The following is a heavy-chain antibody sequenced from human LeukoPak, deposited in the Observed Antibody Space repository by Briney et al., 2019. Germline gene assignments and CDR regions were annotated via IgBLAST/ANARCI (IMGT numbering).Heavy chain of an antibody. Sequence: ASVKLSCKASGYTFSDHYIHWVRQAPGQGLEWMGWITPKSGGTNYAQKFQGRVTMTRDKSINTIYMELSSLTSDDTAVYYCAREGRSAISLDYWGQGTLVTVSS. CDR2: ITPKSGGT. D-gene: IGHD2-2*01. CDR1: GYTFSDHY. CDR3: AREGRSAISLDY. J-gene: IGHJ4*02. V-gene: IGHV1-2*02.